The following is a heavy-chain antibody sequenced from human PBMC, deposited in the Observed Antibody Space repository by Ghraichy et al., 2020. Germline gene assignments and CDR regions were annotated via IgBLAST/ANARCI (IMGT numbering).Heavy chain of an antibody. D-gene: IGHD2-2*02. V-gene: IGHV3-73*01. Sequence: GGSLRLSCAASGFTFSGSAMHWVRQASGKGLEWVGRIRSKANSYATAYAASVKGRFTISRDDSKNTAYLQMNSLKTEDTAVYYCTSSPPYCSSTSCYNPGWYFDLWGRGTLVTVSS. CDR3: TSSPPYCSSTSCYNPGWYFDL. J-gene: IGHJ2*01. CDR2: IRSKANSYAT. CDR1: GFTFSGSA.